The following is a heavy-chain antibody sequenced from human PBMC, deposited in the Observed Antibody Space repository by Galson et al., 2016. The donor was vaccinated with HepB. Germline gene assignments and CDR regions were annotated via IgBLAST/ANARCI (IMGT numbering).Heavy chain of an antibody. CDR3: AREGHWFGALLPMDY. J-gene: IGHJ4*02. Sequence: SLRLSCAASGFTFSNYWMSWVRQAPGKGLEWVANIKQDATKKYYVASVRGRFTVSRDNAKSSLYLQMNSLRADDTAVYYCAREGHWFGALLPMDYWGQGTLVTVSS. CDR1: GFTFSNYW. D-gene: IGHD3-10*01. V-gene: IGHV3-7*03. CDR2: IKQDATKK.